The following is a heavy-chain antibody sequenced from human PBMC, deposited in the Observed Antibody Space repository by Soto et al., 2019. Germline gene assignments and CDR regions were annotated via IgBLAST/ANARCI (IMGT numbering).Heavy chain of an antibody. CDR1: GGTFSSYA. D-gene: IGHD2-21*01. J-gene: IGHJ6*02. V-gene: IGHV1-69*13. Sequence: ASVKVSCKASGGTFSSYAISWVRQAPGQGLEWMGGIIPIFGTANYAQKFQGRVTITADESTSTAYMELSSLRSEDTAVYYCARDLHIGTPGRLYYGMDVWGQGTTVTVSS. CDR3: ARDLHIGTPGRLYYGMDV. CDR2: IIPIFGTA.